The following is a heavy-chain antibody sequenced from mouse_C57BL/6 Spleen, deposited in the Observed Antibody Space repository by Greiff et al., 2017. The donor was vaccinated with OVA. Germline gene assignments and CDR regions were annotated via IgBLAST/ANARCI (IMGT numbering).Heavy chain of an antibody. V-gene: IGHV5-9*01. CDR3: ARPLSTVVSRGFAY. J-gene: IGHJ3*01. CDR2: ISGGGGNT. Sequence: EVKVVESGGGLVKPGGSLKLSCAASGFTFSSYTMSWVRQTPEKRLEWVATISGGGGNTYYPDSVKGRFTISRDNAKNTLYLQMSSLRSEDTALYYCARPLSTVVSRGFAYWGQGTLVTVSA. CDR1: GFTFSSYT. D-gene: IGHD1-1*01.